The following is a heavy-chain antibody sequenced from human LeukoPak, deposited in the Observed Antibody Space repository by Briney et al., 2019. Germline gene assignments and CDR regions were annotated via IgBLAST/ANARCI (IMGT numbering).Heavy chain of an antibody. D-gene: IGHD2-2*01. Sequence: ASLKVSSKASGYTFTSYAMHWVRQAPGQRLEWMGWINAGNGNTKYSQKFQGRVTISRDTSASTAYMELSSLRSEDTAVYYCARGPTVLVGYCSSSSCQADYWGQGTLVTVSS. J-gene: IGHJ4*02. CDR2: INAGNGNT. CDR3: ARGPTVLVGYCSSSSCQADY. V-gene: IGHV1-3*01. CDR1: GYTFTSYA.